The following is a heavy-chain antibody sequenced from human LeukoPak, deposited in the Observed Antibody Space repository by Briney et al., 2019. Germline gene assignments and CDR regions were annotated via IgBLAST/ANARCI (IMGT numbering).Heavy chain of an antibody. J-gene: IGHJ4*02. CDR3: AIAGSSWSFVGY. CDR2: IWNDGSNK. CDR1: GFTFSYYA. V-gene: IGHV3-33*01. Sequence: GGSLRLSCATSGFTFSYYAMHWVRQAPGKGLEWVAVIWNDGSNKYYADSVKGRFTISRDNSKNTLYLQMNSLRAEDTAVYYRAIAGSSWSFVGYWGQGTRVTVSS. D-gene: IGHD6-13*01.